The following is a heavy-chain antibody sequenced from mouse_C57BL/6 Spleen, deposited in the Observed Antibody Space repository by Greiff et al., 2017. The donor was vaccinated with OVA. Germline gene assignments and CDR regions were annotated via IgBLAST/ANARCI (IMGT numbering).Heavy chain of an antibody. CDR1: GYSITSGYY. D-gene: IGHD4-1*01. V-gene: IGHV3-6*01. Sequence: EVQLQQSGPGLVKPSQSLSLTCSVTGYSITSGYYWNWIRQFPGNKLEWMGYISYDGSNNYNPSLKNRISITRDTSKNQFFLKLNSVTTEDTATYYCARDDTWDLFAYWGQGTLVTVSA. CDR2: ISYDGSN. CDR3: ARDDTWDLFAY. J-gene: IGHJ3*01.